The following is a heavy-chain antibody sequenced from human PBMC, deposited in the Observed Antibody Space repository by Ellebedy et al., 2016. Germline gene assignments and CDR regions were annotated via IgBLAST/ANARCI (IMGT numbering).Heavy chain of an antibody. J-gene: IGHJ6*02. Sequence: ASVKVSXXASGYTFTSYYMHWVRQAPGQGLEWMGIINPSGGSTSYAQKFQGRVTMTRDTSTSTVYMELSSLRSEDTAVYYCARDFMVRGVIDYYYGMDVWGQGTTVTVSS. CDR2: INPSGGST. CDR3: ARDFMVRGVIDYYYGMDV. V-gene: IGHV1-46*01. D-gene: IGHD3-10*01. CDR1: GYTFTSYY.